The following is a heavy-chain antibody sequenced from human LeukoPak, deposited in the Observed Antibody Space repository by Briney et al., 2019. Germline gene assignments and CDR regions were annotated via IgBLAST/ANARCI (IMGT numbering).Heavy chain of an antibody. Sequence: GGSLRLSCAASRFTFSSYAMSWVRHAPGKGLEWVSAISGSGASTYYADSVKGRFTVSRDNSKNTLYLQMNSLRAEDTAVYYCAKPAYCSGGSCYSIGYFDYWGQGTLVTVSS. J-gene: IGHJ4*02. D-gene: IGHD2-15*01. CDR1: RFTFSSYA. CDR3: AKPAYCSGGSCYSIGYFDY. V-gene: IGHV3-23*01. CDR2: ISGSGAST.